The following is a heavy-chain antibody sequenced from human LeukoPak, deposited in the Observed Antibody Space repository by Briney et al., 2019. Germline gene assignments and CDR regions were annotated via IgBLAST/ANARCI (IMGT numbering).Heavy chain of an antibody. V-gene: IGHV4-59*01. CDR2: MYYSGNT. CDR1: GGSLSTYY. CDR3: ARAGNYYDSSGYSRGAGWFDP. J-gene: IGHJ5*02. D-gene: IGHD3-22*01. Sequence: SETLSLTCTVSGGSLSTYYWSWIRLPPGKGLEWIGDMYYSGNTNYNPSLKSRVTISVDTSKNQFSLKLSSVTAADTAVYYCARAGNYYDSSGYSRGAGWFDPWGQGTLVTVSS.